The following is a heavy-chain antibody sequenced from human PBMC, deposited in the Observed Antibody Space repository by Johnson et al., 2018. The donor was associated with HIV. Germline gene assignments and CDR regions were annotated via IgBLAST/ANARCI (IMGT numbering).Heavy chain of an antibody. J-gene: IGHJ3*01. CDR2: IKQDGSEK. D-gene: IGHD2-8*01. Sequence: VQLVESGGGLVQPGGSLRLSCAASGFTFSSYWLSWVRQTAGKGLEWVANIKQDGSEKYYVDSVEGRFTISRDNAKNSLYRPLNSLRVEDTALYYCVRAWSSAFDVWGQGTMVTVSS. V-gene: IGHV3-7*05. CDR1: GFTFSSYW. CDR3: VRAWSSAFDV.